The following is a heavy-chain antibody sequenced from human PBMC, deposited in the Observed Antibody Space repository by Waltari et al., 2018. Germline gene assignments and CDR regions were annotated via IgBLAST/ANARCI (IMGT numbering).Heavy chain of an antibody. D-gene: IGHD3-10*01. Sequence: QVQLQASGPGLVKPSETLSLTCTVSGVSLSTSYWSWTRQPAGKGLEWIGRFYSSGNNKYSPSLKSRVTMSVDTSKNQFSLKLTSVTAADTAVYYCARDLNGSGRPFDYWGQGTLVTVSS. CDR2: FYSSGNN. V-gene: IGHV4-4*07. J-gene: IGHJ4*02. CDR3: ARDLNGSGRPFDY. CDR1: GVSLSTSY.